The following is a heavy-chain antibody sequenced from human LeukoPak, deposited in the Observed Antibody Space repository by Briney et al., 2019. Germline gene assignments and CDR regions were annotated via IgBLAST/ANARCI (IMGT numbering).Heavy chain of an antibody. D-gene: IGHD3-16*01. CDR2: MNPNSGNT. J-gene: IGHJ6*02. V-gene: IGHV1-8*01. Sequence: GASVKVSCKASGYTFTSYDINWVRQATGQGLEWMGWMNPNSGNTGYAQKFQGRVTMTRNTSISTAYMELSSLRSEDTAVYYCARGRPLGEPIQHGMDVWGQGTTVTVPS. CDR1: GYTFTSYD. CDR3: ARGRPLGEPIQHGMDV.